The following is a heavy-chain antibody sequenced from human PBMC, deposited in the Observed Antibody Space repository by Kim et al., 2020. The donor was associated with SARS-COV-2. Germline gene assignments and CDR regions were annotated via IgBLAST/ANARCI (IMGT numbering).Heavy chain of an antibody. J-gene: IGHJ3*02. V-gene: IGHV1-69*04. Sequence: AQKFQGRVTITADKATRTAYMELSSVRSEDTAVYYCARGGEYSYGDAFDIWGQGTMVTVSS. CDR3: ARGGEYSYGDAFDI. D-gene: IGHD5-18*01.